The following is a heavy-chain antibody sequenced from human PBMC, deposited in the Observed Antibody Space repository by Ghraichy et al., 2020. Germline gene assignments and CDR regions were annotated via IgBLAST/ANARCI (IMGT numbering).Heavy chain of an antibody. CDR2: INHSGST. CDR3: ARALVVVTAIRIGYYYYGMDV. J-gene: IGHJ6*02. CDR1: GGSFSGYY. Sequence: SQTLSLTCAVYGGSFSGYYWSWIRQPPGKGLEWIGEINHSGSTNYNPSLKSRVTISVDTSKNQFSLKLSSVTAADTAVYYCARALVVVTAIRIGYYYYGMDVWGQGTTVTVSS. V-gene: IGHV4-34*01. D-gene: IGHD2-21*02.